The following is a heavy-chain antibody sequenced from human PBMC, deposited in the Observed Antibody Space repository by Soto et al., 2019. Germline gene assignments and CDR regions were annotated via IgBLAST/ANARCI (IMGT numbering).Heavy chain of an antibody. CDR3: ARARSCSSTSCYKYFQH. CDR1: GDSVNTVNQY. J-gene: IGHJ1*01. V-gene: IGHV4-30-2*01. Sequence: PSETLSLTCTVSGDSVNTVNQYWTWIRQPPGKGLEWIGYIYHSGCTYYNPSLKSRVTISVDRSKNQFSLKLSSVTAADTAVYYCARARSCSSTSCYKYFQHWGQGTLVTVS. CDR2: IYHSGCT. D-gene: IGHD2-2*02.